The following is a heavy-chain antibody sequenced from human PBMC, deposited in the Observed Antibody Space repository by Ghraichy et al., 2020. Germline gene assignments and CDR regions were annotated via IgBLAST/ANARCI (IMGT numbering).Heavy chain of an antibody. J-gene: IGHJ6*02. CDR3: ARKRVGVVPAATYYYYGMDV. V-gene: IGHV4-34*01. CDR2: INHSGST. CDR1: GGSFSGYY. Sequence: SETLSLTCAVYGGSFSGYYWSWIRQPPGKGLEWIGEINHSGSTNYNPSLKSRVTISVDTSKNQFSLKLSSVTAADTAVYYCARKRVGVVPAATYYYYGMDVWGQGTTVTVSS. D-gene: IGHD2-2*01.